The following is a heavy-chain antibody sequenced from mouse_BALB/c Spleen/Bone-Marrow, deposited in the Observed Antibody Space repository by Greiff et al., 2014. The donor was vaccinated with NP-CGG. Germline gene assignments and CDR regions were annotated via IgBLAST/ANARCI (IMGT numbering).Heavy chain of an antibody. CDR1: GFSLTSYG. V-gene: IGHV2-9*02. D-gene: IGHD2-3*01. J-gene: IGHJ1*01. CDR3: ARVYLWYFDV. CDR2: IWAGGST. Sequence: VKLVESGPGLVAPSQSLSITCTVSGFSLTSYGVHWVRQPPGKGLEWLGVIWAGGSTNYNSALMSRLSISKDNSKSQVFLKMNSLQPDDTAMYYCARVYLWYFDVWGAGTTVTGSS.